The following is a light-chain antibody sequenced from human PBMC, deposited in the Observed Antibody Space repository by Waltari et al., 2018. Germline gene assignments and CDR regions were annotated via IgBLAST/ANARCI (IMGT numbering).Light chain of an antibody. CDR1: VLAKNY. CDR3: YSGDDTIYM. V-gene: IGLV3-27*01. J-gene: IGLJ1*01. Sequence: SYDLTQPPSVSVSLGQTAKITCSGDVLAKNYAHWYQQKPGQAPVLTIYKDSERPSGIPERFSGSSSGTTVTLTISGAQAEDEGDYHCYSGDDTIYMFGTGTRLTVL. CDR2: KDS.